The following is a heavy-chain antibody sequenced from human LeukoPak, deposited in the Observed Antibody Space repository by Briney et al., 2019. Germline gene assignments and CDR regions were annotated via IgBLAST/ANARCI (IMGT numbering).Heavy chain of an antibody. Sequence: PGGSLRLSCAASGFTFSDYYMSWIRQAPGKGLEWVSYISSSSSYTNYADSVKGRFTISRDNAKNSLYLQMNSLRADDTAVCFCARDREGSSWFDFWGQGTLVTVSS. CDR1: GFTFSDYY. J-gene: IGHJ5*01. V-gene: IGHV3-11*06. D-gene: IGHD6-13*01. CDR2: ISSSSSYT. CDR3: ARDREGSSWFDF.